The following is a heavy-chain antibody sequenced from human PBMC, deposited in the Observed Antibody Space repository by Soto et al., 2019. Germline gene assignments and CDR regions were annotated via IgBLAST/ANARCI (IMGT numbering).Heavy chain of an antibody. CDR3: ARDGDPGYTFWSGPLDGGRFDP. CDR1: GGTFGNTA. V-gene: IGHV1-69*12. D-gene: IGHD3-3*01. J-gene: IGHJ5*02. CDR2: IVPMFGTA. Sequence: QVQLVQSGAEVKKPGSSVNVSCKTSGGTFGNTAVTWVRQAPGQGLEWMGGIVPMFGTANYAQKFQGRVTITADESTNTAYMELRSLRSDDTAVYYCARDGDPGYTFWSGPLDGGRFDPWGQGTLVTVSS.